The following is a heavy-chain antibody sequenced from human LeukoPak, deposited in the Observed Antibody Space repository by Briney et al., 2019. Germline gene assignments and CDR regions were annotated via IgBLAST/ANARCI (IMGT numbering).Heavy chain of an antibody. CDR3: ARSEATFSYGSGNYYSFDS. D-gene: IGHD3-10*01. CDR1: GGSISSGGYY. Sequence: SETLSLTCSVSGGSISSGGYYWSWIRQHPGKGLEWIGYIYYSGSTYYNPSLKSRVTISVDTSRNQFYLKLSCVTAADTALYYCARSEATFSYGSGNYYSFDSWGQGTLVTVSS. J-gene: IGHJ4*02. V-gene: IGHV4-31*03. CDR2: IYYSGST.